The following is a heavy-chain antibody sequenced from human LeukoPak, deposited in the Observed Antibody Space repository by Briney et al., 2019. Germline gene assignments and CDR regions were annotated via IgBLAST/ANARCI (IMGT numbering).Heavy chain of an antibody. CDR3: ARDTTRYSSSSPPDY. Sequence: ASVKVSCKASGYTFTSYYMHWVRQAPGQGLEWMGIINPSGGSTSYAQKFQGRVTMTRDTSTSTVYMELSSLRSEDTAVYYCARDTTRYSSSSPPDYWGQGTLVTVSS. CDR2: INPSGGST. CDR1: GYTFTSYY. V-gene: IGHV1-46*01. D-gene: IGHD6-6*01. J-gene: IGHJ4*02.